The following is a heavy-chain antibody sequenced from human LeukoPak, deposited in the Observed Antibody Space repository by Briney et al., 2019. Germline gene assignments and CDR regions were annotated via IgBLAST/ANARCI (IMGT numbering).Heavy chain of an antibody. J-gene: IGHJ4*03. V-gene: IGHV4-34*01. CDR1: GGSFSSYY. CDR2: INHRGGT. CDR3: ARGPTISETGYFDY. Sequence: PSETLSLTCAVYGGSFSSYYWSWIRQSPGKGLEWIAEINHRGGTNYNPSVKSRVTISVDTSTNQFSLKVTSLTAADTAVYYCARGPTISETGYFDYWGQGTLVTVSS. D-gene: IGHD1-1*01.